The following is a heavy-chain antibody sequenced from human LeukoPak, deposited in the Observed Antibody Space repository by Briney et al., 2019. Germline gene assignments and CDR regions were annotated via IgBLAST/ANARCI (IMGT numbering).Heavy chain of an antibody. CDR2: INHSGST. D-gene: IGHD2-15*01. V-gene: IGHV4-34*01. J-gene: IGHJ5*02. CDR1: GGSFSGYY. CDR3: ARGRNFVVVVAATRFKKMT. Sequence: PSETLSLTCAVYGGSFSGYYWSWIRQPPGKGLEWIGEINHSGSTNYNPSLKSRVTISVDTSKNQFSLKLSSVTAADTAVYYCARGRNFVVVVAATRFKKMTWGQGTLVTVSS.